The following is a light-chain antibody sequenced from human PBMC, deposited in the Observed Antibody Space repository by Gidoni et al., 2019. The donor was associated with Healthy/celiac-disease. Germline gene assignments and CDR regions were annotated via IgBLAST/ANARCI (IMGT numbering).Light chain of an antibody. CDR2: GAS. V-gene: IGKV3-15*01. CDR1: QSVSRH. J-gene: IGKJ5*01. CDR3: QQYNNWPST. Sequence: EIVMTQSPATLSVSPGERATLSCRASQSVSRHLAWYQQKPGQAPRLLIYGASTRATGIPARFSGSGSGTEFTLTISSLQSEDFAVYYCQQYNNWPSTFGQXTRLEIK.